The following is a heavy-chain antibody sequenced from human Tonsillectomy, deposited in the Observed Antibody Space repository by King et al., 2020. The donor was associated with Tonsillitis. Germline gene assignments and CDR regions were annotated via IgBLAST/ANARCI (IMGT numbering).Heavy chain of an antibody. V-gene: IGHV3-21*01. Sequence: VQLVESGGGLVKPGGSLRLSCAASGFTFSSYAMNWVRQTPGKGLEGVSSISSSGSYMYYADSVKGRFTISRDNAKNSLYLQMNSLGAEDTAVYYCARGTGGYYVIDYWGQGTLVTVSS. CDR1: GFTFSSYA. CDR2: ISSSGSYM. CDR3: ARGTGGYYVIDY. J-gene: IGHJ4*02. D-gene: IGHD3-3*01.